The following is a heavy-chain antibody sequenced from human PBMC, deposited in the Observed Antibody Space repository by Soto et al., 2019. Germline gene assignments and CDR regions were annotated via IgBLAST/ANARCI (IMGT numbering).Heavy chain of an antibody. D-gene: IGHD1-7*01. Sequence: ASVKVSCKASGYTFTGYYMHWVRQAPGQGLEWMGWINPNSGGTNYAQKFQGWVTMTRDTSISTAYMELSRLRSDDTAVYYCARAHPVNSAYYYYGMDVWGQGTTVTVSS. V-gene: IGHV1-2*04. CDR1: GYTFTGYY. J-gene: IGHJ6*02. CDR3: ARAHPVNSAYYYYGMDV. CDR2: INPNSGGT.